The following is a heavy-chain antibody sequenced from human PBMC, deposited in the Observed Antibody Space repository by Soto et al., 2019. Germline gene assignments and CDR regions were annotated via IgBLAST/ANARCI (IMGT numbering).Heavy chain of an antibody. D-gene: IGHD4-17*01. CDR3: ARRATVTKMPGWFDP. V-gene: IGHV1-69*13. CDR1: GGTFSSYA. Sequence: ASVKVSCKASGGTFSSYAISWVRQAPGQGLEWMGGIIPIFGTANYAQKFQGRVTITADESTSTAYMELSSLRSEDTAVYHCARRATVTKMPGWFDPLGQGNLVTVS. CDR2: IIPIFGTA. J-gene: IGHJ5*02.